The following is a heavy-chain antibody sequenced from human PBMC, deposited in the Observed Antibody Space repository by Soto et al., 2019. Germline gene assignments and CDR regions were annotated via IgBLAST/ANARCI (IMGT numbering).Heavy chain of an antibody. CDR3: AIVLAYIRGY. CDR1: GYTFTSYG. J-gene: IGHJ4*02. CDR2: ISTSNGDA. Sequence: QVQLVQSGVEVKKPGASVKVSCKASGYTFTSYGISWVRQAPGQGLEWMGWISTSNGDAGHAQKLQGRVTMTTDTSTSTAYMELRSLRSDDTAVYYCAIVLAYIRGYWGQGTRVTVSS. D-gene: IGHD3-10*01. V-gene: IGHV1-18*01.